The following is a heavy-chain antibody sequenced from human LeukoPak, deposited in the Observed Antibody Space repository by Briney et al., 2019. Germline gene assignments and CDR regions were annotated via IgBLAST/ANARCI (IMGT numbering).Heavy chain of an antibody. CDR3: ARNIVGPRQVDY. D-gene: IGHD1-26*01. Sequence: SETLSLTCTVSGGSINNYYWSWIRKPPGKGLEWIGYIYYSGSTNYNPSLKSRDTISVDTSNNQFSLKLTSVTAADTAVYYCARNIVGPRQVDYWGQGILVTVSS. V-gene: IGHV4-59*01. CDR1: GGSINNYY. CDR2: IYYSGST. J-gene: IGHJ4*02.